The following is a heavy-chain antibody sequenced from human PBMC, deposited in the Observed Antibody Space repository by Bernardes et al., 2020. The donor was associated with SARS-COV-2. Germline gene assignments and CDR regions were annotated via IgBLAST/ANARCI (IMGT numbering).Heavy chain of an antibody. CDR3: ARDRAWGEPHGRDV. CDR2: IKQDGSEI. J-gene: IGHJ6*02. Sequence: GGSLRLSCAASGFTFSSYWMSWVRKAPDGKGLEWVANIKQDGSEIYYVDSVKGRFTISRDNAKKSLYLQMNSLRAEDTAVYYCARDRAWGEPHGRDVWGQGTTVTVAS. D-gene: IGHD3-16*01. V-gene: IGHV3-7*01. CDR1: GFTFSSYW.